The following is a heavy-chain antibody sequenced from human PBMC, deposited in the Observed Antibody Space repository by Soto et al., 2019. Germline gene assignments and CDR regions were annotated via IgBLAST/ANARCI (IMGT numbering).Heavy chain of an antibody. CDR2: MNPNRGNT. D-gene: IGHD3-22*01. CDR1: GYTFTSYD. V-gene: IGHV1-8*01. J-gene: IGHJ4*02. Sequence: QVQLVQSGAEVKKPGASVKVSCKASGYTFTSYDINWVRQATGQGLEWMGWMNPNRGNTGYAQKFQGRVTMTRNTSISTAYMELSSLRSEDTAVYYCARVGYYYDSSDYYLSFDYWGQGTLVTVSS. CDR3: ARVGYYYDSSDYYLSFDY.